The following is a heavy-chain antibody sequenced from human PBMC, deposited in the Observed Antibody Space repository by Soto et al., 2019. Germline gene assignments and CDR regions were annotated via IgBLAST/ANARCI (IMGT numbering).Heavy chain of an antibody. J-gene: IGHJ6*02. V-gene: IGHV1-2*04. CDR1: GYTFTGYY. CDR3: ARDGATGNTAKHQRYSYYYGMDV. Sequence: ASVKVSCKASGYTFTGYYMHWVRQAPGQGLEWMGWINPNSGGTNYAQKFQGWVTMTRDTSISTAYMELSRLRSDDTAVYYCARDGATGNTAKHQRYSYYYGMDVWGQGTTVTVSS. D-gene: IGHD5-18*01. CDR2: INPNSGGT.